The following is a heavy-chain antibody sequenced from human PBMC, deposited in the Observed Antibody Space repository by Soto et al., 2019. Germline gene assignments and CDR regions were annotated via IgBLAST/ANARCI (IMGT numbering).Heavy chain of an antibody. V-gene: IGHV1-69*12. CDR2: IIPIFGTA. CDR1: GGTFSSYA. D-gene: IGHD3-22*01. CDR3: ASGGPYYYDSSGYYYNY. Sequence: QVQLVQSGAEVKKPGSSVKVSCKASGGTFSSYAISWVRQAPGQGLEWMGGIIPIFGTANYAQKFQGRVTITADESTSTGYMELSSLRSEDTAVYYCASGGPYYYDSSGYYYNYWGQGTLVTVSS. J-gene: IGHJ4*02.